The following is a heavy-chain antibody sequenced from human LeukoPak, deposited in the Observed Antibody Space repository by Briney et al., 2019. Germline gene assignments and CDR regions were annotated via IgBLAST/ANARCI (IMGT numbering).Heavy chain of an antibody. V-gene: IGHV4-61*02. CDR2: IHTNGNT. CDR3: ARLAVRRSLMLRGVIRRFDP. D-gene: IGHD3-10*01. CDR1: GGSISSGSHY. Sequence: SQTLSLTCTVSGGSISSGSHYWNWIRQPAGEGLEWVGRIHTNGNTNYNPSLKSRVTISVDTSKNQISLKLSSVTAADTAIYYCARLAVRRSLMLRGVIRRFDPWGQGTLVTVSS. J-gene: IGHJ5*02.